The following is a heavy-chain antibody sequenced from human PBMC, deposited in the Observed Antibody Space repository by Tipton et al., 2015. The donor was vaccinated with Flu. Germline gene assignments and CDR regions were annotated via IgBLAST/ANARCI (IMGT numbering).Heavy chain of an antibody. Sequence: GSLRLSCAASGFTFHRYAMNWVRQAPGKVLEWFSYISGTSANIHYADSVKRRLTVSRDNAKNSLYLQMNSLRDDDTPVYFCVRDPSSGGNWYKYVDYWGQGTPVTVSS. J-gene: IGHJ4*02. CDR3: VRDPSSGGNWYKYVDY. CDR1: GFTFHRYA. V-gene: IGHV3-48*02. CDR2: ISGTSANI. D-gene: IGHD1/OR15-1a*01.